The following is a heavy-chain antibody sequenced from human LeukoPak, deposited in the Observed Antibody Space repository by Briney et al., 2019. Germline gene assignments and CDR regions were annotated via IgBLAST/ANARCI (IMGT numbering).Heavy chain of an antibody. J-gene: IGHJ3*02. D-gene: IGHD3-10*01. CDR3: ARHRRFYYYGPLGHAFDI. V-gene: IGHV4-34*01. CDR1: GFTFSTYG. Sequence: GSLRLSCAASGFTFSTYGMTWIRQPPGKGLEWIGEINHSGSTNYNPSLKSRVTISVDTSKNQFSLKLSSVTAADTAVYYCARHRRFYYYGPLGHAFDIWGQGTMVTVSS. CDR2: INHSGST.